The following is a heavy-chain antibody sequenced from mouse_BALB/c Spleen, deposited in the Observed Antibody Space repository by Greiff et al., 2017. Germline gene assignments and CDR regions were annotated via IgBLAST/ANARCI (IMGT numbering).Heavy chain of an antibody. J-gene: IGHJ4*01. CDR2: INPSTSYT. CDR1: GYTFTSYW. V-gene: IGHV1-7*01. Sequence: VKLVESGAELAKPGASVKMSCKASGYTFTSYWMHWVKQRPGQGLEWIGYINPSTSYTEYNQKFKDKATLTADKSSSTAYMQLSSLTSEDSAVYYCARLYYAMDYWGQGTSVTVSS. CDR3: ARLYYAMDY.